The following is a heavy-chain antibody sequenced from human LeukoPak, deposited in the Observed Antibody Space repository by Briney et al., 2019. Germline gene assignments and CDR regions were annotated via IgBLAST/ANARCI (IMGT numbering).Heavy chain of an antibody. D-gene: IGHD5-12*01. V-gene: IGHV3-30*02. J-gene: IGHJ4*02. CDR1: GFTFSSYG. CDR3: ARFKLSSGYDPFDY. CDR2: IRYDGSNK. Sequence: GGSLRLSCAASGFTFSSYGMHWVRQAPGKGLEWVAFIRYDGSNKYYADSVKGRFTISRDNSKNTLYLQMNSLRAEDTAVYYCARFKLSSGYDPFDYWGQGTPVTVSS.